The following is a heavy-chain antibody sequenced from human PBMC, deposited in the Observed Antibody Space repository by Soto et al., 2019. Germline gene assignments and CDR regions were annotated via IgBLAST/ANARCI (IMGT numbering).Heavy chain of an antibody. V-gene: IGHV3-30*03. Sequence: QVQLVESGGGVVQPGRSLRLSCAASGFSFSSYGMHWVRQAPGKGLEWVALISYGGSEKYFADSVKGRFTISRDNSKNTLYLKMNSLRVEDTAVYYCGAGQYFSDYWGQGTLVTVSS. D-gene: IGHD6-13*01. CDR2: ISYGGSEK. CDR3: GAGQYFSDY. CDR1: GFSFSSYG. J-gene: IGHJ4*02.